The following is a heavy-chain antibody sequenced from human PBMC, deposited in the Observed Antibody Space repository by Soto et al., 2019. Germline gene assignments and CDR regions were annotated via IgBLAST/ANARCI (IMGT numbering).Heavy chain of an antibody. CDR3: TRVGYGSGKDFDY. Sequence: EVQLVESGGGLVQTGGSLRLSCAASGFTFTNYWMHWVRQAPGKGLVWVSRINTDESSTEYADSVKGRFTISRDNAKNTLYLQMTSLGADDTAVYYCTRVGYGSGKDFDYWGQGTLVTFSS. D-gene: IGHD3-10*01. V-gene: IGHV3-74*03. J-gene: IGHJ4*02. CDR2: INTDESST. CDR1: GFTFTNYW.